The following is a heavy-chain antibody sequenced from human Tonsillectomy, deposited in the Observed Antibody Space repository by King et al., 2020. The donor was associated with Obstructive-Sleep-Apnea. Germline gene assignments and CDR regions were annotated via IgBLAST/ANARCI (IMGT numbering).Heavy chain of an antibody. J-gene: IGHJ4*02. CDR1: GFTFGDYA. CDR3: TRGWRYSYDNFDY. CDR2: IRSKADGGTT. Sequence: VQLVESGGGLVQPGRSLRLSCTASGFTFGDYAMSWFRQAPGKGLEWVGFIRSKADGGTTEYAASVKVRFTISRDDSKCIAYLQMNSLKTEETAVYYCTRGWRYSYDNFDYWGQGTLVTVSS. V-gene: IGHV3-49*03. D-gene: IGHD5-18*01.